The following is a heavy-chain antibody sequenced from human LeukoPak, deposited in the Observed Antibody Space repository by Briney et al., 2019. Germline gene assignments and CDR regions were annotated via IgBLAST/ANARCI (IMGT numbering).Heavy chain of an antibody. V-gene: IGHV3-7*03. CDR1: GFTFSSYW. CDR3: ARVYSSSSGKNAFDF. Sequence: GGSLRLSCAASGFTFSSYWMSWVRQAPGKGLEWVANIKEDGSAKDHVDSVKGRFTISRDNAKNSLSLQMNSLRAEDTAVYYCARVYSSSSGKNAFDFWGQGTLVTVSS. J-gene: IGHJ3*01. D-gene: IGHD6-6*01. CDR2: IKEDGSAK.